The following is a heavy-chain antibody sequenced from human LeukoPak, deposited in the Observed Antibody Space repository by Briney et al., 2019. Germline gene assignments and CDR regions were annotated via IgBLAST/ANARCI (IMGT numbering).Heavy chain of an antibody. CDR2: FYYSGST. CDR3: ARGVVVVAAFDY. Sequence: SETLSLTCTVSGGSNSSYYWSWIRQLPGKGLEWIGYFYYSGSTNYNPSLKSRVTISVDTSKNQFSLKLSSVTAADTAVYYCARGVVVVAAFDYWGQGTLVTVSA. V-gene: IGHV4-59*01. J-gene: IGHJ4*02. D-gene: IGHD2-15*01. CDR1: GGSNSSYY.